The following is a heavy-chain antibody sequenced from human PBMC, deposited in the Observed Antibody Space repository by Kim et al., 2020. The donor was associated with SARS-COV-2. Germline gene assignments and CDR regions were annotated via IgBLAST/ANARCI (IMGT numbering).Heavy chain of an antibody. V-gene: IGHV4-39*02. D-gene: IGHD3-3*01. CDR1: GGSISSSSYY. J-gene: IGHJ3*02. CDR3: ARDQTTIFVVVNAFDI. CDR2: IYYSGST. Sequence: SETLSLTCTVSGGSISSSSYYWGWIRQPPGKGLEWIGSIYYSGSTYYNPSLKSRVTISVDTSKNQFSLKLSSVTAADTAVYYCARDQTTIFVVVNAFDIWGQGTMVTVSS.